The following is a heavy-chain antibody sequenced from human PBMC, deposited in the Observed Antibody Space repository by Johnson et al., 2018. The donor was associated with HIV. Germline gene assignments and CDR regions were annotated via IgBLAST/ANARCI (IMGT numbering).Heavy chain of an antibody. Sequence: EVQLVESGGGVVRPGGSLRLSCAASGFTFDDYYMTWVRQAPGKGLEWVSGISWNGAYTGCVDSVKGRFTISGDNAKNSLYLQMTSLRAEDTALYYCSRGFWRQVIPGAFDIWGQGKMVTVSS. CDR3: SRGFWRQVIPGAFDI. CDR2: ISWNGAYT. V-gene: IGHV3-20*04. J-gene: IGHJ3*02. D-gene: IGHD2-21*01. CDR1: GFTFDDYY.